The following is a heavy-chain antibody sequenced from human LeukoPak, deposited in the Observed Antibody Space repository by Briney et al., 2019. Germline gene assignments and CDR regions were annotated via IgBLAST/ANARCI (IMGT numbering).Heavy chain of an antibody. V-gene: IGHV4-39*01. CDR3: ASETMVRGATNWFDP. D-gene: IGHD3-10*01. Sequence: SETLSLTCTVSGGSISSSIYFWGWIRQPPGKGLEWIGSIHYTGSTYHDPSLKSRVTVSVDTSKNQFSLKLSSVTAADTAVYYCASETMVRGATNWFDPWGQGTLVTVSS. J-gene: IGHJ5*02. CDR1: GGSISSSIYF. CDR2: IHYTGST.